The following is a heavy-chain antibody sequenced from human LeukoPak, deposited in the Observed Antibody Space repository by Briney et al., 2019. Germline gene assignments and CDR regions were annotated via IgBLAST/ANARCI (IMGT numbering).Heavy chain of an antibody. CDR2: IHSSGTTR. Sequence: PGGSLRLSCEVSGFPFSVYEMNWVRQAPGKGLEWVSNIHSSGTTRYYADAVKGRFSISRDNAKNSLYQQMNSLRVEDTGVYYCALLAVASDFDYWGQGALVTVSS. CDR3: ALLAVASDFDY. V-gene: IGHV3-48*03. CDR1: GFPFSVYE. J-gene: IGHJ4*02. D-gene: IGHD6-19*01.